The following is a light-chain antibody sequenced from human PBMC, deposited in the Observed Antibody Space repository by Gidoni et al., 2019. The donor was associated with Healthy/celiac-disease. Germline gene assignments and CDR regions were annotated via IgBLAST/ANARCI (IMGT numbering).Light chain of an antibody. CDR1: QSVSSSY. Sequence: EIVLTQSPGTLSLSPGERATLSCRASQSVSSSYLAWYQQKPGQAPRLLIHGASSMATGIPDRFSGSGSGTDCTLTISRLEPEDFAVYYCQQYGSSRLYTFGQGTKLEIK. CDR2: GAS. J-gene: IGKJ2*01. V-gene: IGKV3-20*01. CDR3: QQYGSSRLYT.